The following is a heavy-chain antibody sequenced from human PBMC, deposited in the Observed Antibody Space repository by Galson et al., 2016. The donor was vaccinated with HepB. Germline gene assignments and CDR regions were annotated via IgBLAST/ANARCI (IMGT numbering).Heavy chain of an antibody. V-gene: IGHV4-59*08. D-gene: IGHD3-3*01. CDR2: IYYAGST. Sequence: SETLSLTCSVSAGSISTYYWSWIRQSPGKGLEWIGCIYYAGSTDYNPSLESRVTKSVDTSKNQFSLKLSSVTAADTAVYYCARAYYDICSGSQRDFFDHWGQGTLVTVSS. CDR1: AGSISTYY. CDR3: ARAYYDICSGSQRDFFDH. J-gene: IGHJ4*02.